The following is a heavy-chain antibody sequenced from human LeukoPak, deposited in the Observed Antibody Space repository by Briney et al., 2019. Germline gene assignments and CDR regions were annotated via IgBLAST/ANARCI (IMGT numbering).Heavy chain of an antibody. Sequence: NPSETLSLTCAVSGGSISGWYWSWIRQPPGKGLEWIGHIYDSGTTNYNPSLKSRVTMSVDSSKNQFFLKLTSVTAADTAVYYCAREATLTGYSSGLGFNYRGQGTLVTVSS. CDR2: IYDSGTT. CDR3: AREATLTGYSSGLGFNY. D-gene: IGHD6-19*01. CDR1: GGSISGWY. V-gene: IGHV4-59*01. J-gene: IGHJ4*02.